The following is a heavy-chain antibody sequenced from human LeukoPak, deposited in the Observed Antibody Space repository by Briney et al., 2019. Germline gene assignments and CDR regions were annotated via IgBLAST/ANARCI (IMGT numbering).Heavy chain of an antibody. CDR1: GFTFSIYA. V-gene: IGHV3-23*01. J-gene: IGHJ6*03. D-gene: IGHD6-13*01. Sequence: GRSLRLSCAASGFTFSIYAMSWVRQAPGKGLEWVSAISGSGGSTYYADSVKGRFTISRDNSKDTLYLQMNSLRAEDTAVYYCAKSGTSLNYYYYYMDVWGKGTTVTVSS. CDR3: AKSGTSLNYYYYYMDV. CDR2: ISGSGGST.